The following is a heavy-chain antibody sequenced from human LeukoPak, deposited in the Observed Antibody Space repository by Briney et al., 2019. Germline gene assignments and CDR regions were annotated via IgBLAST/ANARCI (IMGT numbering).Heavy chain of an antibody. CDR1: GCTFSSYA. CDR2: ISGSGGST. J-gene: IGHJ3*02. Sequence: PGGSLRLSCAASGCTFSSYAMSWVRQAPGKGLEWVSAISGSGGSTYYADSVKGRFTISRDNSTDTLYLQMNSLRAEDTAVYYCAKGFIAVAGILDAFDIWGQGTMVTVSS. D-gene: IGHD6-19*01. CDR3: AKGFIAVAGILDAFDI. V-gene: IGHV3-23*01.